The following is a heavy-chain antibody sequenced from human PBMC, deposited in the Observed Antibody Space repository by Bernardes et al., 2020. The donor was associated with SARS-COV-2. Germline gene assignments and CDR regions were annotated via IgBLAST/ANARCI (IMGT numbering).Heavy chain of an antibody. D-gene: IGHD4-17*01. CDR3: AKSNADGEPEVDYDY. Sequence: SVKVSCKVSGYTLTELSMHWVRQAPGKGLEWMGGFDPEDGETIYAQKFQGRVTMTEDTSTDTAYMELSSLRSEDTAIYFCAKSNADGEPEVDYDYWGQGTLVTVSS. V-gene: IGHV1-24*01. J-gene: IGHJ4*02. CDR2: FDPEDGET. CDR1: GYTLTELS.